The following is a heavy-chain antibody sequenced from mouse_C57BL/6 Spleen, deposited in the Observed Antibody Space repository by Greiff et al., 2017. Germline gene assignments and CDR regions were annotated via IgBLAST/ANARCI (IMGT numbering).Heavy chain of an antibody. CDR1: GFTFTDYY. J-gene: IGHJ4*01. D-gene: IGHD1-1*01. Sequence: EVKLVESGGGLVQPGGSLSLSCAASGFTFTDYYMSWVRQPPGKALEWLGFIRNKANGYTTEYSASVKGRFTISRDNSQSILYLQMNALRAEDSATYYCARSPFYYGYAMDYWGQVASVTVSS. V-gene: IGHV7-3*01. CDR2: IRNKANGYTT. CDR3: ARSPFYYGYAMDY.